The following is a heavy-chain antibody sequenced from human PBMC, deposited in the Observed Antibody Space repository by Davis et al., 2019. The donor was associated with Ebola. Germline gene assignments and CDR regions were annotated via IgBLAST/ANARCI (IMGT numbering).Heavy chain of an antibody. J-gene: IGHJ6*02. V-gene: IGHV4-4*02. D-gene: IGHD3-10*01. Sequence: SETLSLTCAVSGGSISSSNWWSWVRQPPGKGLEWIGEIYHSGSTNYNPSLKSRVTISVDKSKNQFSLKLSSVTAADTAVYYCARLLYGLGSYGYYYYGMDVWGQGTTVTVSS. CDR2: IYHSGST. CDR3: ARLLYGLGSYGYYYYGMDV. CDR1: GGSISSSNW.